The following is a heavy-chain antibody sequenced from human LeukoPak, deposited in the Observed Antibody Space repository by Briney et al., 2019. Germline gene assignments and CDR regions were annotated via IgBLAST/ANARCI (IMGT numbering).Heavy chain of an antibody. Sequence: GGSLRLSCAASGFTFSNYAMSWVRQAPGKGLEWVSTISGNAGGTYYADSMRGRFTISRDNSKNTLYLQMNSLRAEDTAVYYCAKDRGREYSSSWKYFDYWGQGTLVTVSS. CDR1: GFTFSNYA. J-gene: IGHJ4*02. CDR3: AKDRGREYSSSWKYFDY. V-gene: IGHV3-23*01. D-gene: IGHD6-13*01. CDR2: ISGNAGGT.